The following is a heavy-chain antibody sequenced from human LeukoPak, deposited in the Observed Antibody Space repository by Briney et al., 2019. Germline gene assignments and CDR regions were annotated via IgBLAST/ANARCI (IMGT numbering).Heavy chain of an antibody. CDR2: IYYSGST. CDR1: GGSISSGDYY. CDR3: PSSASSSFAFDI. D-gene: IGHD6-6*01. J-gene: IGHJ3*02. Sequence: SQTLSLTCTVSGGSISSGDYYWSWIRQPPGKGLEWIGYIYYSGSTYYNPSLKSRVTISVDTSKNQFSLKLSSVTAADTAVYYCPSSASSSFAFDIWGQGTMVTVSS. V-gene: IGHV4-30-4*01.